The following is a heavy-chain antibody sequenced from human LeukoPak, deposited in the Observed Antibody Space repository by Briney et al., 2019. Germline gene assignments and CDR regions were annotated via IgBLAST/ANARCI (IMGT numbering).Heavy chain of an antibody. Sequence: SETLSLTCTVSGGSLSSYYWSWIRQPPGKGLEWIGYIYYSGSTNYNPSLKSRVTISVDTSKNQFSLKLSSVTAADTAVYYCARGPYCSGGSCYGYFDYWGQGTLVTVSS. CDR1: GGSLSSYY. J-gene: IGHJ4*02. V-gene: IGHV4-59*01. D-gene: IGHD2-15*01. CDR3: ARGPYCSGGSCYGYFDY. CDR2: IYYSGST.